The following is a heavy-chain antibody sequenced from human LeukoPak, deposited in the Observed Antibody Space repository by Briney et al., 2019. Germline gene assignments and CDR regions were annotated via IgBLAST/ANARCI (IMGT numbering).Heavy chain of an antibody. D-gene: IGHD2-2*01. Sequence: SETLSLTCTVSGGSISSYYWSWIRQPPGKGLEWIGYIYYSGSTNYNPSLKSRVTISVDTSKNQFSLKLSSVTAADTAVYYCARDRPAYCSTTSCYYYMDVWGKGTTVTVSS. CDR3: ARDRPAYCSTTSCYYYMDV. V-gene: IGHV4-59*12. CDR1: GGSISSYY. J-gene: IGHJ6*03. CDR2: IYYSGST.